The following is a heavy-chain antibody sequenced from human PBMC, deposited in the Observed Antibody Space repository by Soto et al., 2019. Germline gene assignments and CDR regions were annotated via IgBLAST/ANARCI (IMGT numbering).Heavy chain of an antibody. Sequence: GGSLRLACAASGFTFSNAWMSWVRQAPGKGLEWVGRIKSKTDGGTTDYAAPVKGRFTISRDDSKNTLYLQMNSLKTEDPAVYYCTTGRTVVVPAVSYYYYYGMDVWGQGTTVTVSS. CDR2: IKSKTDGGTT. CDR3: TTGRTVVVPAVSYYYYYGMDV. D-gene: IGHD2-2*01. J-gene: IGHJ6*02. V-gene: IGHV3-15*01. CDR1: GFTFSNAW.